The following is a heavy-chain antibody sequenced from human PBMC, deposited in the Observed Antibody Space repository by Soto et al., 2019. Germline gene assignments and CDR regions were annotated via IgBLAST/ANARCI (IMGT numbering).Heavy chain of an antibody. V-gene: IGHV1-2*04. CDR2: INPNSGGT. CDR3: ARGGIAGAGQPSGMDV. Sequence: QVQLVQTGAEVNKPGASVKVSCKASGSTFTGYYMHWVRQSPGQGLALMRWINPNSGGTNYAQKCHGWVTMTRDTSISPAYMELSRLRADETAVYYCARGGIAGAGQPSGMDVWGQVTPVTVSS. D-gene: IGHD6-19*01. CDR1: GSTFTGYY. J-gene: IGHJ6*02.